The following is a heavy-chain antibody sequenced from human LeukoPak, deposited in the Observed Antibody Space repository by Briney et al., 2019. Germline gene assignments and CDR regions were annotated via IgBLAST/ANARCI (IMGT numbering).Heavy chain of an antibody. Sequence: SETLSLTCGVSGGSITITNWWSWVRQPPGQGLEWIGEVSLRGLTNYTPSLSRRVIMALDTSKNHLSLHLTSVTAADTAVYYCSRENGAFSPFGYWGQGYLVTVLS. CDR2: VSLRGLT. CDR3: SRENGAFSPFGY. J-gene: IGHJ4*02. CDR1: GGSITITNW. V-gene: IGHV4-4*02. D-gene: IGHD2-8*01.